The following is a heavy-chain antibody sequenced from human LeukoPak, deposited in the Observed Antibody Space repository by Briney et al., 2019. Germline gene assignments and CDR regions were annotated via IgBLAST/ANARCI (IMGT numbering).Heavy chain of an antibody. CDR3: ARKTGDLYYFDY. Sequence: PSQTLSLTCTVSGGSIRSDGYYWGWIRQHPGKGLEWIGYIYYSGSTYYNPSLKSRVTISADTSKNQFSLRLSSVTAADTAVYYCARKTGDLYYFDYWGQGTLVTVSS. CDR2: IYYSGST. V-gene: IGHV4-31*03. J-gene: IGHJ4*02. D-gene: IGHD7-27*01. CDR1: GGSIRSDGYY.